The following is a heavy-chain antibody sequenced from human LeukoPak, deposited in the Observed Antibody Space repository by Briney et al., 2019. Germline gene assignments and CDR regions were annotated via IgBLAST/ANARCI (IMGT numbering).Heavy chain of an antibody. J-gene: IGHJ3*02. CDR3: ARDGETYYYDSSGSPI. V-gene: IGHV1-69*04. CDR1: GGTFSSYT. Sequence: SVKVSCKASGGTFSSYTISWVRQAPGQGLERMGRIIPILGIANYAQKFQGRVTITADKSTSTAYMELSSLRSEDTAVYYCARDGETYYYDSSGSPIWGQGTMVTVSS. CDR2: IIPILGIA. D-gene: IGHD3-22*01.